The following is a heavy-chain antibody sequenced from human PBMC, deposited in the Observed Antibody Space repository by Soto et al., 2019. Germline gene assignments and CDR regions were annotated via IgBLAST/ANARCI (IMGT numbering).Heavy chain of an antibody. J-gene: IGHJ4*02. V-gene: IGHV3-72*01. Sequence: EVQLVESGGGLVQPEGSLRLSCAASGFTFSDYYMDWVRQAPGKGLEWVGRVRNKVNSYTTEYAASVKGRFTVSRDDSRNSLYLQMNCLKTGDTAMYYCSRAGILTTPYYTDYWGLGTLVTVSS. CDR3: SRAGILTTPYYTDY. CDR2: VRNKVNSYTT. D-gene: IGHD2-21*01. CDR1: GFTFSDYY.